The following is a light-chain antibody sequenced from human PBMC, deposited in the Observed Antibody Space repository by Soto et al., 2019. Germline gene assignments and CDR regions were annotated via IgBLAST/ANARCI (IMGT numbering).Light chain of an antibody. Sequence: QSVLTQPPSVSGSPGQSVTISCTGTGSDIGTFNRVSWYQQPPGTAPKLLIYDVNNRPSGVPDRFSGSKSGNTASLTISGLQAEDEADYYCISYTSISTYVFGTGTKVTVL. CDR2: DVN. J-gene: IGLJ1*01. CDR3: ISYTSISTYV. CDR1: GSDIGTFNR. V-gene: IGLV2-18*02.